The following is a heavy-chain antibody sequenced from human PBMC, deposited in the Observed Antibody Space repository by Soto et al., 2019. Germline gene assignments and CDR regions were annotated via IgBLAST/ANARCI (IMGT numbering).Heavy chain of an antibody. V-gene: IGHV4-39*07. CDR3: ATKGNGIYYFDY. CDR1: GGAISTTSYY. D-gene: IGHD1-1*01. CDR2: IYFSGTT. Sequence: NPSETLSLTCTVSGGAISTTSYYWDWIRQPPGKGLEWIGSIYFSGTTYYKPSLKSRVTISVDTSKNQFSLKLSSVTAVDTAVYYCATKGNGIYYFDYWGQGTLVTVSS. J-gene: IGHJ4*02.